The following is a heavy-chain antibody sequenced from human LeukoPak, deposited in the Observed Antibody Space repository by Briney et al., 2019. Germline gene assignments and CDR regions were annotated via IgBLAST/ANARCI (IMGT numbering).Heavy chain of an antibody. Sequence: ASVKVSCKASGYTFTGYSMHWVRQAPGQRLEWMGLIRPNSGTTNYAQRFQGRVTMTRDTSISTAYMELSSLRSDDTAVYYCATVTRYHSDGYTSRGYNDYWGQGTLVTVSS. CDR2: IRPNSGTT. CDR3: ATVTRYHSDGYTSRGYNDY. D-gene: IGHD5-24*01. J-gene: IGHJ4*02. V-gene: IGHV1-2*02. CDR1: GYTFTGYS.